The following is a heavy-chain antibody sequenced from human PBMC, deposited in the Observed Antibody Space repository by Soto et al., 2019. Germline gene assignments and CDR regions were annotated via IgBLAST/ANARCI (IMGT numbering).Heavy chain of an antibody. CDR3: AREDYYNDSSGPPRY. V-gene: IGHV3-33*01. D-gene: IGHD3-22*01. J-gene: IGHJ4*02. CDR2: IWYDGSKK. Sequence: QVQLVESGGGVVQPGRSLRLSCAASGFTFSSYGMHWVRQAPGKGLEWVAVIWYDGSKKYYPDSVKGRFTISRDNTKNTLYLQMNSLRAEDTAVYYCAREDYYNDSSGPPRYWGQGTLVTVSS. CDR1: GFTFSSYG.